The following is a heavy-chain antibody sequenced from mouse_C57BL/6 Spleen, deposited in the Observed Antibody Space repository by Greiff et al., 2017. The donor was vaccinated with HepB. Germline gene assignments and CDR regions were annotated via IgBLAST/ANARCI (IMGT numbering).Heavy chain of an antibody. D-gene: IGHD1-1*01. V-gene: IGHV3-5*01. J-gene: IGHJ2*01. CDR2: IYYSGTI. Sequence: EVQLQESGPGLVKPSQTVFLTCTVTGISITTGNYRWSWIRQFPGNKLEWIGYIYYSGTITYNPSLTSRTTITRDTPKNQFFLEMNSLTAEDTATYYCAREGDYYGKGRYFDYWGQGTTLTVSS. CDR3: AREGDYYGKGRYFDY. CDR1: GISITTGNYR.